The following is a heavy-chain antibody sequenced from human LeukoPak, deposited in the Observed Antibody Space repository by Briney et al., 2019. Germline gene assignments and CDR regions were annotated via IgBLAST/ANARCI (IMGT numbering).Heavy chain of an antibody. D-gene: IGHD2-2*01. CDR2: IYRSGRT. V-gene: IGHV4-38-2*02. CDR1: GYSISSGYY. CDR3: ARDYCSSTSCYPYYFDY. Sequence: PSETLSLTCDVSGYSISSGYYWGWIRQPPGKGLEWIGSIYRSGRTYYNPSLKSRVTISIDASKNQISLKLSSVTAADTAVYYCARDYCSSTSCYPYYFDYWGQGTLVTVSS. J-gene: IGHJ4*02.